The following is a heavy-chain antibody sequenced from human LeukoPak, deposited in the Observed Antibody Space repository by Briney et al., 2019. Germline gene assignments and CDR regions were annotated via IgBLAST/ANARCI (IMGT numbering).Heavy chain of an antibody. V-gene: IGHV4-4*07. CDR3: ARDLEHCDSTSCHNWFDP. D-gene: IGHD2-2*01. Sequence: PSETLSLTCTVSGGSISTYHWSWIRQPAGKGLEWIGRIYTSGSTSYSPSLKSRVSISVHESKSQFSLKLSSVTAADTAVYYCARDLEHCDSTSCHNWFDPWGQGTLVTVSS. CDR2: IYTSGST. J-gene: IGHJ5*02. CDR1: GGSISTYH.